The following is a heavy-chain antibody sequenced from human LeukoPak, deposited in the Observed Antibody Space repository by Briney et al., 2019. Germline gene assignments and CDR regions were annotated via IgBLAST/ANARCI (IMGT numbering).Heavy chain of an antibody. V-gene: IGHV3-23*01. CDR1: GFTFSNYA. D-gene: IGHD6-13*01. CDR2: ISGSGGST. J-gene: IGHJ4*02. Sequence: GGSLRLSCAASGFTFSNYAMSWVRQAPGKGLEWVSTISGSGGSTYSADSVKGRFTISRDNSKNTLYLQMSSLRAEDTAVYYCAKMGQQLDNYFDYWGQGTLVTVSS. CDR3: AKMGQQLDNYFDY.